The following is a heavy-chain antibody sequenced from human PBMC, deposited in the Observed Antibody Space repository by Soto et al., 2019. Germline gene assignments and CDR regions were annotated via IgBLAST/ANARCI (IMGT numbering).Heavy chain of an antibody. V-gene: IGHV3-21*01. CDR3: ARDFRRFYYDSSGYDY. Sequence: EVQLVESGGGLVKPGGSLRLSCAASGFTFSSYSMNWVRQAPGKGLEWVPSISSSSSYIYYADSVKGRFTISRDNAKNSLDLQMNSLRAEYTAVDYCARDFRRFYYDSSGYDYWGQGTLVTVSS. CDR2: ISSSSSYI. J-gene: IGHJ4*02. CDR1: GFTFSSYS. D-gene: IGHD3-22*01.